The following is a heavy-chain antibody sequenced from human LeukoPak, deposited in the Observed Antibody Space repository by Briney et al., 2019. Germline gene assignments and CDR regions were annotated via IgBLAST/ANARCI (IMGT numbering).Heavy chain of an antibody. Sequence: KPSETLSLTCTVSGGSISSYYWSWFRQPAGKGLKWIGYIYYSGSTNYNPSLKSRVTISVDTSKNQFSLKLSSVTAADTAVYYCTRSAVVPAAADAFDIWGQGTMVTVSS. V-gene: IGHV4-59*01. CDR1: GGSISSYY. D-gene: IGHD2-2*01. CDR3: TRSAVVPAAADAFDI. J-gene: IGHJ3*02. CDR2: IYYSGST.